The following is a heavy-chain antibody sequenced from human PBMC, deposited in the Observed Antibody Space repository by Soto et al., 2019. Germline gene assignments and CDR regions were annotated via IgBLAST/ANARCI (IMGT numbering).Heavy chain of an antibody. CDR2: IYYSGST. V-gene: IGHV4-59*08. CDR1: GGSISSYY. CDR3: ARGGTIDP. D-gene: IGHD3-16*01. J-gene: IGHJ5*02. Sequence: QVQLQESGPGLVKPSETLSLTCTVSGGSISSYYWSWIRQPPGKGLEWIGYIYYSGSTNYNPSLKSRVTISVDTSKNQFSLKLSSVTAADTAVYYCARGGTIDPWGQGTLVTVSS.